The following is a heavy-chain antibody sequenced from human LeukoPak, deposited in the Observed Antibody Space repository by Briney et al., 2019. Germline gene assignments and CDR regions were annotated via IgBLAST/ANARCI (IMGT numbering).Heavy chain of an antibody. J-gene: IGHJ6*02. V-gene: IGHV3-74*01. Sequence: AGGSLRLSCAASGFTFSPYWMHWVRQPSGKGLVWVSRINRDGSGTSYVDSVKGRFTISRDNAKNTVYLQMNSLRAEDTAVYYCARDSNYGMDVWGQGTTVTVSS. CDR3: ARDSNYGMDV. CDR1: GFTFSPYW. CDR2: INRDGSGT.